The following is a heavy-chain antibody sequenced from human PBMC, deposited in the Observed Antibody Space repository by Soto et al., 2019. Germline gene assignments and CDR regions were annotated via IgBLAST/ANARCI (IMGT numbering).Heavy chain of an antibody. V-gene: IGHV4-59*01. CDR2: LYDSGST. Sequence: QVQLQESGPGLVKPSETLSLTCTVSGDSISTYYWSWIRQPPGKGLEWIGYLYDSGSTHYNPSLKSRVTISVDTSKNQFSLKLTSVTAADTAVYYCARENYYGSGTSFRLDVWGQGTRVTVSS. CDR1: GDSISTYY. J-gene: IGHJ6*02. D-gene: IGHD3-10*01. CDR3: ARENYYGSGTSFRLDV.